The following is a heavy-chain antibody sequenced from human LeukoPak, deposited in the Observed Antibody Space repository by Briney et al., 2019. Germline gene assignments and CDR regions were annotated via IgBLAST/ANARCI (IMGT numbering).Heavy chain of an antibody. CDR2: IKQDGSDE. J-gene: IGHJ4*02. CDR1: GFTFSNYW. CDR3: ARGGSDSDY. Sequence: GGSLRLSCEASGFTFSNYWMTWVRQAPGKGLEWVANIKQDGSDENYVYSVKSRFTISRDNGKNSLYLQMNSLSAEDTAVYYCARGGSDSDYWGQGTLVTVSS. D-gene: IGHD1-26*01. V-gene: IGHV3-7*03.